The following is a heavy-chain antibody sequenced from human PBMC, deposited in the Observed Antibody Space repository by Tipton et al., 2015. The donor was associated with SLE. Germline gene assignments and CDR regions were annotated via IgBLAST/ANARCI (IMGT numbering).Heavy chain of an antibody. J-gene: IGHJ3*02. CDR1: GFTFSNYD. V-gene: IGHV3-30*03. CDR2: ISYDGSNK. Sequence: AVSGFTFSNYDMHWVRQAPGKGLEWVAVISYDGSNKYYADSVKGRFTISRDNSKNTLYLQMNSLRAEDTAVYYCARDDSSGPRAFDIWGQGTMVTVSS. CDR3: ARDDSSGPRAFDI. D-gene: IGHD3-22*01.